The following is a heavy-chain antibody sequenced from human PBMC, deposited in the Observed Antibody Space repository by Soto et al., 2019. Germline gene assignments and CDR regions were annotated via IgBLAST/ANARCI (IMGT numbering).Heavy chain of an antibody. D-gene: IGHD6-13*01. CDR3: ARDEGGIAAAGTDWYGMDV. CDR2: INPNSGGT. V-gene: IGHV1-2*04. Sequence: ASVKVSCKASGYTFTGYYMHWVRQAPGQGLEWMGWINPNSGGTNYAQKFQGWVTMTRDTSISTAYMELSRLRSDDTAVYYCARDEGGIAAAGTDWYGMDVWGQGTTVTVSS. CDR1: GYTFTGYY. J-gene: IGHJ6*02.